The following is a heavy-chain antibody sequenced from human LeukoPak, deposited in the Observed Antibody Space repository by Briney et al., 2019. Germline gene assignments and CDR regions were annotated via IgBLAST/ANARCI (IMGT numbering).Heavy chain of an antibody. CDR1: GDSVSSNSAA. Sequence: PSQTLSLTCAISGDSVSSNSAAWSWIRQSPSRGLEWLGRTYYRSEWYTDYGMSVRGRITINPDASKNQFSLQLTSMTSEDTGIYFCARGSHGSTWIWGQGTLVTVSS. CDR2: TYYRSEWYT. CDR3: ARGSHGSTWI. V-gene: IGHV6-1*01. J-gene: IGHJ4*02. D-gene: IGHD6-13*01.